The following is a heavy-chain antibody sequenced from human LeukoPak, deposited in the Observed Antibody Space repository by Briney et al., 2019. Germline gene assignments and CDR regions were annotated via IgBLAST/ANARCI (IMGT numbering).Heavy chain of an antibody. CDR1: GLILSTHG. CDR3: ARDLSFGSLDF. Sequence: GGSLRLSCAASGLILSTHGMHWARQAPGKGLEWVAGMWYDGSREDYADSVKGRFTISRDMSKNTLNLQMNSLRVEDTAMFYCARDLSFGSLDFRGQGTLVTVSS. D-gene: IGHD1-26*01. J-gene: IGHJ4*02. CDR2: MWYDGSRE. V-gene: IGHV3-33*01.